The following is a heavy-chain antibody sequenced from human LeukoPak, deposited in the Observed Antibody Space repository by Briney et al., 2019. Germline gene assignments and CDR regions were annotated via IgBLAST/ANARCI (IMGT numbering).Heavy chain of an antibody. Sequence: GSLRLSCAASGFTFSSYSMNWVRQPPGKGLEWIGEINHRGSTKYNPSLKSRVTISVDTSKNQFSLKVSSVTAADTAVYYCARGQDFWSGYPFDYWGQGILVTVSS. D-gene: IGHD3-3*01. V-gene: IGHV4-34*01. J-gene: IGHJ4*02. CDR1: GFTFSSYS. CDR2: INHRGST. CDR3: ARGQDFWSGYPFDY.